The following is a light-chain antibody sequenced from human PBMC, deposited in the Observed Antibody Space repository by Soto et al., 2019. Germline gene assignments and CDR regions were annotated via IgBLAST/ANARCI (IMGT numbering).Light chain of an antibody. CDR1: QNINIW. CDR2: KAS. CDR3: QQYNGLPPLT. J-gene: IGKJ1*01. V-gene: IGKV1-5*03. Sequence: DLQMTQSPSTLSASVGDRVTITCRASQNINIWLAWYQQKPGTAPKLLIYKASTLESGVPSRFSGHGSGTDFTLTISSLQPDESATYYCQQYNGLPPLTFGQGTKVE.